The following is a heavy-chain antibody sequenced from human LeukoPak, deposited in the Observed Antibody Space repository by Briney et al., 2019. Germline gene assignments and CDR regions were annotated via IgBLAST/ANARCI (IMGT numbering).Heavy chain of an antibody. CDR3: AKRGVIRVILVGFHKEAYYFDS. V-gene: IGHV3-23*01. CDR2: ISGSGGGT. Sequence: PGGSLRLSCEVSGITLSNYGMSWVRQAPGKGLEWVAGISGSGGGTNYADSVKGRFTISRDNSKNTLYLQMNSLRAEDTAVYFCAKRGVIRVILVGFHKEAYYFDSWGRGALVTVSS. CDR1: GITLSNYG. J-gene: IGHJ4*02. D-gene: IGHD3-10*01.